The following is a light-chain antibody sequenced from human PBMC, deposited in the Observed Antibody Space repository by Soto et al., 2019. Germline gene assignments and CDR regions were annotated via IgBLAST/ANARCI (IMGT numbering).Light chain of an antibody. J-gene: IGKJ2*01. CDR2: GAS. Sequence: EIVLTQSPGTLSLSPGERATLSCRASQSVSSSYLAWYQQKPGQAPRLLIYGASSRATGIPDRFSGSGSGTDFTLTISSLEPEDFAVYYCQQRSNWLYTFGQGTKVDIK. V-gene: IGKV3D-20*02. CDR1: QSVSSSY. CDR3: QQRSNWLYT.